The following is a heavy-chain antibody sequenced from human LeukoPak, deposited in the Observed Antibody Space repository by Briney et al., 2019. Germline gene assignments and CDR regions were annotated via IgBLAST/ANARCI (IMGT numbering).Heavy chain of an antibody. D-gene: IGHD2-2*03. CDR3: AKPAGIGYCSSTSCPDY. V-gene: IGHV3-23*01. J-gene: IGHJ4*02. CDR2: ISGSGGST. Sequence: GRSLRLSCAASGFTFSSYAMSWVRQAPGKGLEWVSAISGSGGSTYYADSVKGRFTISRDNSKNTLYLQMNSLRAEDTAVYYCAKPAGIGYCSSTSCPDYWGQGTLVTVSS. CDR1: GFTFSSYA.